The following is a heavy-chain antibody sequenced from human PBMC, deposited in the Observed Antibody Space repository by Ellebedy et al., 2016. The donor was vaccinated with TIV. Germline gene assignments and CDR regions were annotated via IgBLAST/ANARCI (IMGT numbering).Heavy chain of an antibody. V-gene: IGHV1-24*01. D-gene: IGHD1-1*01. CDR1: GYTLTELS. J-gene: IGHJ6*02. CDR2: FDPEDGET. Sequence: ASVKVSXXVSGYTLTELSMHWVRQAPGKGLEWMGGFDPEDGETIYAQKLQGRVTMTTDTSTSTAYMELRSLRSEDTAVYYCAAPDDHYYYYYGMDVWGQGTTVTVSS. CDR3: AAPDDHYYYYYGMDV.